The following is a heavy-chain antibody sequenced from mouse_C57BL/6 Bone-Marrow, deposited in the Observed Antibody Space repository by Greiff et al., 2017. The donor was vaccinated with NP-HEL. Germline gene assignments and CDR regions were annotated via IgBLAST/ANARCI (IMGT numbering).Heavy chain of an antibody. D-gene: IGHD4-1*01. CDR2: IDPSDSYT. Sequence: QVQLQQPGAELVRPGTSVKLSCKASGYTFTSYWMHWVKQRPGQGLEWIGVIDPSDSYTNYNQKFKGKATLTVDTSSSTAYMQLSSLTSEDSAVYYCAREDKTGKYYFDYWGQGTTLTVSS. J-gene: IGHJ2*01. V-gene: IGHV1-59*01. CDR1: GYTFTSYW. CDR3: AREDKTGKYYFDY.